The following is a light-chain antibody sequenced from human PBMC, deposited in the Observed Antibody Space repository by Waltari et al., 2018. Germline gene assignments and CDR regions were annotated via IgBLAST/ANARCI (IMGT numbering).Light chain of an antibody. CDR2: NDD. Sequence: QSVLTQPPSASGTPGQRVTISCSGSTSNIGNNPVNWSQQLPGTAPKVLIYNDDQRPWGVPDRFSVSKSGPSASLAISGLQSDDEGDYYCAARDDSLNVWVFGGGTKVTVL. CDR3: AARDDSLNVWV. V-gene: IGLV1-44*01. CDR1: TSNIGNNP. J-gene: IGLJ3*02.